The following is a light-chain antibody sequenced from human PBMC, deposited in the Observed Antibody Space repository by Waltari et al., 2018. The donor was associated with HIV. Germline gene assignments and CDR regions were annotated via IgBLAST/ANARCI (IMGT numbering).Light chain of an antibody. CDR1: NSNVGSKP. CDR3: VAWDDSLSGYV. J-gene: IGLJ1*01. V-gene: IGLV1-47*01. CDR2: RDY. Sequence: QSVLTQPPSASGTLGQRVTISCPGSNSNVGSKPVYWFRQVPGTAPQLLIYRDYQRRSGIPDRFSGSKSGASASLTISGLRSEDEADYYCVAWDDSLSGYVFGTGTKVSVL.